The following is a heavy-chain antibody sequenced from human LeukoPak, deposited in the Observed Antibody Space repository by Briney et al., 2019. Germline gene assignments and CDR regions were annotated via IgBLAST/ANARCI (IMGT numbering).Heavy chain of an antibody. CDR1: GGSINSGDYY. CDR3: AKQVVPATMRWSSWFDP. D-gene: IGHD2-2*01. Sequence: SQTLSLTCTVSGGSINSGDYYWSWIRQPPGKGLEWIGYIYYSESTYYNPSLKSRVTISVDTSKNQFSLKLSSVTAADTAVYYCAKQVVPATMRWSSWFDPWGQGTQVTVSS. V-gene: IGHV4-30-4*08. J-gene: IGHJ5*02. CDR2: IYYSEST.